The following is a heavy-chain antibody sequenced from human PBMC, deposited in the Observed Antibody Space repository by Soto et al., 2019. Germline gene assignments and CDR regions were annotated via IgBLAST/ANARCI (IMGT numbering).Heavy chain of an antibody. V-gene: IGHV1-69*04. CDR3: ARDHRLKWLVERENKFDP. CDR1: GGTFSSYT. J-gene: IGHJ5*02. Sequence: GASVKVSCKASGGTFSSYTISWVRQAPGQGLEWMGRIIPILGIANYAQKFQGRVTITADKSTSTAYMELSSLRSEDTAVYYCARDHRLKWLVERENKFDPWGQGTLVTVSS. CDR2: IIPILGIA. D-gene: IGHD6-19*01.